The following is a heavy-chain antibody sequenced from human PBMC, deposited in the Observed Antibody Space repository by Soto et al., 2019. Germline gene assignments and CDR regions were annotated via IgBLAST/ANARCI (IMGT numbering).Heavy chain of an antibody. V-gene: IGHV1-18*01. CDR3: ARTVEVLRYFDWLTYGMDV. Sequence: ASVKFYCQASGYTFTSYGISWVRQAPGQGLEWMGWISAYNGNTNYAQKLQGRVTMTTDTSASTAYMELSSLRSEDTAVYYCARTVEVLRYFDWLTYGMDVCGQGTTVTVSS. D-gene: IGHD3-9*01. CDR1: GYTFTSYG. J-gene: IGHJ6*02. CDR2: ISAYNGNT.